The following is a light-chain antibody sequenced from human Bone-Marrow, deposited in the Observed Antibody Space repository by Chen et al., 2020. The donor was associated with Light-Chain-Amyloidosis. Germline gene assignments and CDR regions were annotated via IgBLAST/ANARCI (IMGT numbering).Light chain of an antibody. CDR2: DDS. J-gene: IGLJ3*02. CDR1: NIGSTS. CDR3: QVWDRSSDRPV. V-gene: IGLV3-21*02. Sequence: SYVLTHPSPVSVAPGHTATTACGGNNIGSTSVHWYQQTPGQAPLLVGYDDSDRPSGIPERLSGSNSGNTATLTISRVEAGDEADYYCQVWDRSSDRPVFGGGTKLTVL.